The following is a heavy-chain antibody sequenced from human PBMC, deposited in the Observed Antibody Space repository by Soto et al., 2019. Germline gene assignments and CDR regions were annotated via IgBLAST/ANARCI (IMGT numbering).Heavy chain of an antibody. CDR3: ATYSTGSYQLLLGRYYSYYMDV. J-gene: IGHJ6*03. D-gene: IGHD2-2*01. CDR2: IIPILGIA. CDR1: GGTFSSYT. Sequence: GASVKVSCKASGGTFSSYTISWVRQAPGQGLEWMGRIIPILGIANYARKFQGRVTITADKSTSTAYMELSSLRSEDTAVYYCATYSTGSYQLLLGRYYSYYMDVWGKGTTVTVAS. V-gene: IGHV1-69*02.